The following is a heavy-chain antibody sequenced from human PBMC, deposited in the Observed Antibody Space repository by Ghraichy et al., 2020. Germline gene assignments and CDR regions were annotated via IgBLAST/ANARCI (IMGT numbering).Heavy chain of an antibody. CDR1: GFTFSRSW. D-gene: IGHD1-26*01. CDR3: ARLQWDHPDY. Sequence: GESLNISCTASGFTFSRSWMSWFRQAPGKGLEWVANIKQDGSERYYVDSVNGRFTISRDNAKNSLYLQMDSLRAEDTAVYYCARLQWDHPDYWGQGTLVTVSS. V-gene: IGHV3-7*01. J-gene: IGHJ4*02. CDR2: IKQDGSER.